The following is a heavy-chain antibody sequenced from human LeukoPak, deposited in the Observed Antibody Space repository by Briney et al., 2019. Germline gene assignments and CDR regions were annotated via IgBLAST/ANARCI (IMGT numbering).Heavy chain of an antibody. CDR1: GGTFSSYA. J-gene: IGHJ4*02. Sequence: ASAKVSCKASGGTFSSYAISWVRQAPGQGLEWMGGIIPIFGTANYAQKFQGRVTITADESTSTAYTELSSLRSEDTAVYYCARETLDSSGYYLFDYWGQGTLVTVSS. V-gene: IGHV1-69*01. CDR2: IIPIFGTA. D-gene: IGHD3-22*01. CDR3: ARETLDSSGYYLFDY.